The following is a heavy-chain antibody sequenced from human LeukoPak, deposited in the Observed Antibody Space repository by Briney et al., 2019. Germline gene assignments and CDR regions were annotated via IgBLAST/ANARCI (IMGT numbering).Heavy chain of an antibody. Sequence: GSLRNSPVGSGSALCGSVLSCGGEALRIGLACVSPLCGSGGSTYYADSVKGRFTISRDNSKNTLYLQMNSLRAEDTAVYYCANVKVVVPAAEYFDYWGQGTLVTVSS. CDR1: GSALCGSV. D-gene: IGHD2-2*01. J-gene: IGHJ4*02. CDR3: ANVKVVVPAAEYFDY. CDR2: LCGSGGST. V-gene: IGHV3-23*01.